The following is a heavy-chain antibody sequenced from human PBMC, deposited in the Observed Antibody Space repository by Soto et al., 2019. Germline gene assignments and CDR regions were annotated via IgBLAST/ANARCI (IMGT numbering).Heavy chain of an antibody. CDR3: SARFWTSYFFDY. CDR2: IKSKTDGGTT. V-gene: IGHV3-15*01. D-gene: IGHD3-3*01. CDR1: GFPFSNAW. Sequence: GGSLRLSCAASGFPFSNAWMSWVRQAPGKGLEWVGRIKSKTDGGTTDYAAPAKGRFTISRDDSKKTLYLQMNRLKTEDTAVYYCSARFWTSYFFDYWGQGTLVTV. J-gene: IGHJ4*02.